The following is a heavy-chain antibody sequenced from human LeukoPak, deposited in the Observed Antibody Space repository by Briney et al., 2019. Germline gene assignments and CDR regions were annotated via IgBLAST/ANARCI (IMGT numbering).Heavy chain of an antibody. CDR3: TRDANDFSPRYYFDY. Sequence: PGGSLTLSCAASGFTFSNYAMLWVRQAPGKALEWVAIISYDGTKQFYADSVKGRFTISRDDSRNTLYLQMNSLSPEDTAVYYCTRDANDFSPRYYFDYWGEGTLVTVSS. V-gene: IGHV3-30*04. CDR2: ISYDGTKQ. D-gene: IGHD3-3*01. J-gene: IGHJ4*02. CDR1: GFTFSNYA.